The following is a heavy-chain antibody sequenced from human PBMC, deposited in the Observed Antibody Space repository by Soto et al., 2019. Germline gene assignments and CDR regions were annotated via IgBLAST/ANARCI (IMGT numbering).Heavy chain of an antibody. V-gene: IGHV3-66*01. D-gene: IGHD6-19*01. CDR1: GFTVSSNY. CDR3: AGTVAGTVEDAFDI. J-gene: IGHJ3*02. Sequence: GGSLRLSCAASGFTVSSNYMSWVRQAPGKGLEWVSVIYSGGSTYYADSVKGRFTISRDNSKNTLYLQMNSLRAEDTAVYYCAGTVAGTVEDAFDIWGQGTMVTVSS. CDR2: IYSGGST.